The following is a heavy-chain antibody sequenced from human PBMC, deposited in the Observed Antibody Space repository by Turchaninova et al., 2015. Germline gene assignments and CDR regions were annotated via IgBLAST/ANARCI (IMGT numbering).Heavy chain of an antibody. D-gene: IGHD6-13*01. CDR3: ARGSSWYTHIDY. CDR1: GGSFRGYY. Sequence: QVQLPQWGAGLLKPSATLSLTCAAFGGSFRGYYWRWIRQPPGKGLEWIGEINHSGSTNYNPSLKSRVTISVDTSKNQFSLKLSSVTAADTAVYYCARGSSWYTHIDYWGQGTLVTVSS. CDR2: INHSGST. V-gene: IGHV4-34*01. J-gene: IGHJ4*02.